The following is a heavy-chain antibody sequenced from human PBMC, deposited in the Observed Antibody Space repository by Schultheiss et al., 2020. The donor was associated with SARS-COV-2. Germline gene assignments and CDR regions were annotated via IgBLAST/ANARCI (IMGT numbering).Heavy chain of an antibody. J-gene: IGHJ1*01. Sequence: SETLSLTCAVSGGSISSSNWWSWVRQPPGKGLEWIGEINHSGSTNYNSSLKSRVTISVDTSKNQFSLKLSSVTAADTAVYYCASLKSIGAFLQHWGQGTLVTVSS. V-gene: IGHV4-4*02. CDR2: INHSGST. CDR3: ASLKSIGAFLQH. D-gene: IGHD3-16*01. CDR1: GGSISSSNW.